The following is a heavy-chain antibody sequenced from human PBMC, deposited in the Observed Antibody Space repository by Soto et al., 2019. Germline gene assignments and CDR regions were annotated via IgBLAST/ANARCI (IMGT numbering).Heavy chain of an antibody. J-gene: IGHJ4*02. CDR1: GFTFSDFA. CDR3: EKRTRTACFPFDY. Sequence: PGGSLRLSCVVSGFTFSDFAMTWVRQTAGKGLEWISSISASGGSTNYADSVKGRFTISRDNSKNTLYLQMNSLRVEDTAMYYCEKRTRTACFPFDYWGRGALVTVSS. CDR2: ISASGGST. D-gene: IGHD2-21*01. V-gene: IGHV3-23*01.